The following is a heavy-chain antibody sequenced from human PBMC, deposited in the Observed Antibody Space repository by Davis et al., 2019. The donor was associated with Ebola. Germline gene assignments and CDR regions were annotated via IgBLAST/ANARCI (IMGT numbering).Heavy chain of an antibody. CDR2: ISSSGSTI. CDR3: ARGLWENSSSSVVVRYYYYYGMDV. V-gene: IGHV3-11*01. J-gene: IGHJ6*02. Sequence: PGGSLRLSCAASGFTFSDYYMSWIRQAPGKGLEWVSYISSSGSTIYYADSVKGRFTISRDNAKNSLYLQMNSLRAEDTAVYYCARGLWENSSSSVVVRYYYYYGMDVWGQGTTVTVSS. D-gene: IGHD6-6*01. CDR1: GFTFSDYY.